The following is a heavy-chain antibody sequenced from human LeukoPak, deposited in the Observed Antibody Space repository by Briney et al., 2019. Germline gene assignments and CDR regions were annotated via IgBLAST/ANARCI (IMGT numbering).Heavy chain of an antibody. CDR2: IKQDGSEK. D-gene: IGHD4-17*01. CDR3: AREGYYGVDY. J-gene: IGHJ4*02. V-gene: IGHV3-7*03. CDR1: GFTFSNYW. Sequence: GGSLRLSCAASGFTFSNYWMSWVRQAPGKGLEWVANIKQDGSEKYYVDSVKGRFTISRDNAKNSLYLQMNSLRAEDTAVYYCAREGYYGVDYWGQGTLVTVSS.